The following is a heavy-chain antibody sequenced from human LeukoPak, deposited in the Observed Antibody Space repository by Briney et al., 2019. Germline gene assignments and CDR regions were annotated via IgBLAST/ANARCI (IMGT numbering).Heavy chain of an antibody. CDR3: ARYWQLEH. J-gene: IGHJ4*02. V-gene: IGHV3-23*01. CDR1: GFTFSRYA. CDR2: ISGSGGNT. Sequence: GGALTLSCAASGFTFSRYAMSWVRQAPGKGLEWVSAISGSGGNTYYVHSVKGRLTISSDHSKHSLYLQINSLSVEDTAIYFCARYWQLEHWGQGTLVSVSS. D-gene: IGHD1/OR15-1a*01.